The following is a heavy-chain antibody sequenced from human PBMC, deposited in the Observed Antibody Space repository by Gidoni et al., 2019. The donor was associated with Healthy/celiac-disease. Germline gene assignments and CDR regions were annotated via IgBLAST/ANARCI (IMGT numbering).Heavy chain of an antibody. CDR3: ARVGYSYGKGAFDI. J-gene: IGHJ3*02. Sequence: QVQLQESGPGLVKPSETLSLTCTVSGGSISSYYWSWIRQPPGKGLEWIGYIYYSGSTNYNPSLKSRVTISVDTSKNQFSLKLSSVTAADTAVYYCARVGYSYGKGAFDIWGQGTMVTVSS. D-gene: IGHD5-18*01. V-gene: IGHV4-59*01. CDR1: GGSISSYY. CDR2: IYYSGST.